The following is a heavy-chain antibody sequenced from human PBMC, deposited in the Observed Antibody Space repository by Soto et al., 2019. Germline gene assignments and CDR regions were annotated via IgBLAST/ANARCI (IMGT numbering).Heavy chain of an antibody. CDR1: GFTFHIYG. Sequence: LRLSCAASGFTFHIYGMHWVRQAPDKGLEWVALISYDGSNQYYADSVKGRFTISRDNSKNTLFLQMNSLRADDTAVYYCAKDQASGQGSFDSWGQGTLVSVSS. V-gene: IGHV3-30*18. CDR2: ISYDGSNQ. J-gene: IGHJ4*02. CDR3: AKDQASGQGSFDS.